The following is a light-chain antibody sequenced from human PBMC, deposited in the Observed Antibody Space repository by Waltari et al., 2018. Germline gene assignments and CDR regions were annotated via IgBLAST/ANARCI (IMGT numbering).Light chain of an antibody. CDR2: RAS. V-gene: IGKV3-20*01. CDR1: QRVGSSS. CDR3: QQHGTLPAT. Sequence: EIVLTQSPGTASLSPGERVTLSCRASQRVGSSSLSLYQEKPGQAPRLLIYRASRRATGIPDRFSGSGSGTDFSLTISRLEPEDFAVYYCQQHGTLPATFGQGTKVEIK. J-gene: IGKJ1*01.